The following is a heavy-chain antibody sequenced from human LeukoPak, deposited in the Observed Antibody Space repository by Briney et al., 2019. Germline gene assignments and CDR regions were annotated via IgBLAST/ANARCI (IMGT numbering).Heavy chain of an antibody. CDR1: GGSISSGDYY. CDR3: ARVVVPAASLNWFDP. Sequence: SETLSLTCTVSGGSISSGDYYWSWIRQPPGKGLEWIGYIYYSGSTYYNPSLKSRVTISVDTSKNQFSLKLSSVTAADTAVYYCARVVVPAASLNWFDPWGQGILVTVSS. J-gene: IGHJ5*02. CDR2: IYYSGST. D-gene: IGHD2-2*01. V-gene: IGHV4-30-4*08.